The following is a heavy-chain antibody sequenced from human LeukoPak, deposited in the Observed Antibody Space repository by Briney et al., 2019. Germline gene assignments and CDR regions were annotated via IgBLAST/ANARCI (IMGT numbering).Heavy chain of an antibody. V-gene: IGHV1-69*13. CDR2: IIPIFGTA. J-gene: IGHJ1*01. D-gene: IGHD4-23*01. CDR1: GYTFTSYG. Sequence: SVKVSCKASGYTFTSYGISWVRQAPGQGLEWMGGIIPIFGTANYAQKFQGRVTITADESTSTAYMELSSLRSEDTAVYYCARDYYGGNSPPLQHWGQGTLVTVSS. CDR3: ARDYYGGNSPPLQH.